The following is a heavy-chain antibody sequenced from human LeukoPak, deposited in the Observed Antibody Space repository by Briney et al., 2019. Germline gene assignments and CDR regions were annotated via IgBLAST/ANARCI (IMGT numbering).Heavy chain of an antibody. V-gene: IGHV3-49*04. CDR3: ARDSVYYYDSSGYSLY. Sequence: GGSLRLSCTASGFTFGDYAMSWVRQAPGKGLEWVGFIRSKAYGGTTEYAASVKGRFTISRDDSKSTAYPQMNSLRTEDTAVYYCARDSVYYYDSSGYSLYWGQGTLVTVSS. CDR1: GFTFGDYA. D-gene: IGHD3-22*01. CDR2: IRSKAYGGTT. J-gene: IGHJ4*02.